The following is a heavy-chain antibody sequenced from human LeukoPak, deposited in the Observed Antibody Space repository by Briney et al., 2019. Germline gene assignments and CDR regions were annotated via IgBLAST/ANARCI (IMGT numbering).Heavy chain of an antibody. V-gene: IGHV3-7*01. D-gene: IGHD6-13*01. J-gene: IGHJ4*02. CDR1: GFTFSSHW. CDR2: IKKDGSEK. Sequence: GGSLRLSCAASGFTFSSHWMSWVRQAPGKGLEWVANIKKDGSEKYYVDAVKGRFTVSRDNAKNSLYLQMNSLRAEDTAVYYCARVGVFSSSWLLYWGQGTLVTVSS. CDR3: ARVGVFSSSWLLY.